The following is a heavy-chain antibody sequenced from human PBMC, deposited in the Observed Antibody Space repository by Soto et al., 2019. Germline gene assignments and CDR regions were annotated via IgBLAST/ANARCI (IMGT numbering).Heavy chain of an antibody. CDR1: GFIFNSYA. CDR2: MSGSGGST. D-gene: IGHD2-15*01. Sequence: PGGSLRLSCAASGFIFNSYAMNLVRQSPGKGLEWVSGMSGSGGSTCYADSVKGRFTISRDTSKNTLYLQMTSLRAEDSAVYYCAKGPLRVVVDATAFDYWGQGTVVTL. J-gene: IGHJ4*02. CDR3: AKGPLRVVVDATAFDY. V-gene: IGHV3-23*01.